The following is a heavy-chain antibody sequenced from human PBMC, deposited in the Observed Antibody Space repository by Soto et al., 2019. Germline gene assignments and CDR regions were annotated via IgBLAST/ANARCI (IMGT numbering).Heavy chain of an antibody. V-gene: IGHV4-59*01. J-gene: IGHJ5*02. Sequence: SETLSLTCDVSGDSISDFYWSWFRQPPGKGLEWIGYAYNTERTNYNPSLRSRATISVDTSMNHLSLSLRSVTAADTAVYYCARDFLKYYDNYIFDPWGQGILVTVSS. D-gene: IGHD3-22*01. CDR2: AYNTERT. CDR1: GDSISDFY. CDR3: ARDFLKYYDNYIFDP.